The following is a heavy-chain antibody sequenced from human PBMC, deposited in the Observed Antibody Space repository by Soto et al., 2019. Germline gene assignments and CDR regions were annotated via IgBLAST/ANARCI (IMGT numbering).Heavy chain of an antibody. CDR1: GITFSNYW. CDR3: ATRPPGERYFGVLDF. D-gene: IGHD3-3*01. J-gene: IGHJ4*02. CDR2: IKKDGSEK. Sequence: GGSLRLSCVVSGITFSNYWMTWVRQAPGKGLEWVANIKKDGSEKNYVDSVKGRFTISRDNTKNSLSLQMNNLRAEDMGFYYCATRPPGERYFGVLDFWSQGTLVTVSS. V-gene: IGHV3-7*02.